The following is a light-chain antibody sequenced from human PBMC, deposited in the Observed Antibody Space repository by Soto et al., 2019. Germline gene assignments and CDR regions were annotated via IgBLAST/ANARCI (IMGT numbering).Light chain of an antibody. CDR1: QGIGSY. CDR2: AAS. V-gene: IGKV1D-8*01. CDR3: QQYYSFPGT. Sequence: VIWMTQSPSLLSASTGDRVTISCRMSQGIGSYLAWYQQKPGKAPELLIYAASTLQSGVPSRFSGSGSGTDFTLTISCLQSEDFATYHCQQYYSFPGTFGQGTKVEIK. J-gene: IGKJ1*01.